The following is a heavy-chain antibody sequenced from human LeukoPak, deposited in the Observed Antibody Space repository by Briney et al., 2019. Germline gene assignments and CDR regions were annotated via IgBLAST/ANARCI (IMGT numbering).Heavy chain of an antibody. J-gene: IGHJ6*03. V-gene: IGHV3-30*02. CDR2: IRFDGSNK. D-gene: IGHD3-10*01. Sequence: GGSLRLSCAASGFTFSSYGMHWVRQAPGKGLEWVAFIRFDGSNKYYADSVKGRFTISRDNSKNTLYLQMNTLRAEDTAVYYCAKVGAASYYYYYMDVWGKGTTVTVSS. CDR3: AKVGAASYYYYYMDV. CDR1: GFTFSSYG.